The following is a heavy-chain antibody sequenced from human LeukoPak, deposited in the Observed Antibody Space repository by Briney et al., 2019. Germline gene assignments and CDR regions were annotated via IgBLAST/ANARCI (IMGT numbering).Heavy chain of an antibody. CDR2: VSADGRTQ. CDR1: GFTFRSYS. J-gene: IGHJ4*02. D-gene: IGHD5-24*01. V-gene: IGHV3-30*03. Sequence: GGSLRLSCAASGFTFRSYSIHWVRQAPGKGLEWVAVVSADGRTQLYSDSVWGRFTVSRDNSLNTLHLQMNSLQTEDTAIYYCAREFGHNRWYFDYWGQGVLVTVSS. CDR3: AREFGHNRWYFDY.